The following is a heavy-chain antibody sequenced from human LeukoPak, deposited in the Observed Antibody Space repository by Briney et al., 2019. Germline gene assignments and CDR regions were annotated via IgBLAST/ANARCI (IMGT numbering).Heavy chain of an antibody. Sequence: PGGSLRLSCAASGFTFSSYGMHWVRQAPGKGLEWVSGINWNGGSTGYADSVKGRLTISRDNAKNSLYLQMNSLRAEDTALYYCARAVYDSSGYYYNWGQGTLVTVSS. CDR2: INWNGGST. D-gene: IGHD3-22*01. CDR1: GFTFSSYG. V-gene: IGHV3-20*04. CDR3: ARAVYDSSGYYYN. J-gene: IGHJ4*02.